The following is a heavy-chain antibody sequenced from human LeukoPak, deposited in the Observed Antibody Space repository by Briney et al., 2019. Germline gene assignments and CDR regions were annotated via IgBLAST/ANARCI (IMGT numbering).Heavy chain of an antibody. D-gene: IGHD1-26*01. CDR1: GFTFSSYG. V-gene: IGHV3-33*01. CDR2: IWYDGSNK. Sequence: GGSLRLSCAASGFTFSSYGMPWVRQAPGKGLEWVAVIWYDGSNKYYADSVKGRFTISRDNSKNTLYLQMNSLRAEDTAVYYCAREESGSYLDYWGQGTLVTVSS. J-gene: IGHJ4*02. CDR3: AREESGSYLDY.